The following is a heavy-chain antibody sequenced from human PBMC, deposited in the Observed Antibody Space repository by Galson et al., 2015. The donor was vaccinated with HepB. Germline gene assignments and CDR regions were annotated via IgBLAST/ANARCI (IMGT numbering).Heavy chain of an antibody. J-gene: IGHJ6*02. CDR1: GFTFSDFS. V-gene: IGHV3-11*06. D-gene: IGHD6-6*01. CDR3: ARDRPYHFQPRRLDV. CDR2: MDIATNYT. Sequence: SLRLSCAASGFTFSDFSISWIRQAPGKGLEWIAYMDIATNYTNYADSVKGRFTICRDSATNSIALQMKSLRVEDTGIYYCARDRPYHFQPRRLDVWGHGTTVTVSS.